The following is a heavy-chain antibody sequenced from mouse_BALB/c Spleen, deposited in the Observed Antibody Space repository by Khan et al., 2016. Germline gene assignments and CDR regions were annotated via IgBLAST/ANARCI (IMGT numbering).Heavy chain of an antibody. V-gene: IGHV2-9*02. CDR2: IWAGGST. Sequence: QVQLKQSGPGLVAPSQSLSITCTVSGFSLTSYGVHWVRQPPGQGLEWLGVIWAGGSTNYNSALMSRQSLSQDNSMSQVFLKMNGRETDDRAMYYCARLEDIWGQGTTLTVSS. J-gene: IGHJ2*01. CDR3: ARLEDI. D-gene: IGHD1-3*01. CDR1: GFSLTSYG.